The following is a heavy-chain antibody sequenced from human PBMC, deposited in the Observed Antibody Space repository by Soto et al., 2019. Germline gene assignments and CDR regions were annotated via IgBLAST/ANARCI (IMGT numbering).Heavy chain of an antibody. CDR1: GFTFSSYA. J-gene: IGHJ6*02. Sequence: SGGTLRLSCAASGFTFSSYAMHWVRQAPGKGLEWVAVISYDGSNKYYADSVKGRFTISRDNSKNTLYLQMNSLRAEDTAVYYCARALGQLEPYYYYGMDVWGQGTTVTVSS. CDR3: ARALGQLEPYYYYGMDV. CDR2: ISYDGSNK. V-gene: IGHV3-30-3*01. D-gene: IGHD6-6*01.